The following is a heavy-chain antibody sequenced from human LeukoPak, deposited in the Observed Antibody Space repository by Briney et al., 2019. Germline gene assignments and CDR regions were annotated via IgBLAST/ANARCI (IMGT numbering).Heavy chain of an antibody. CDR2: IKPSSGGT. V-gene: IGHV1-2*02. J-gene: IGHJ4*02. CDR1: GDTFTGYY. CDR3: ARGAFDSSGYLAY. Sequence: ASVKVSCKASGDTFTGYYMHWVRQAPGQGLEWMGWIKPSSGGTNYAQKCQGRVTMTKDTSIATAYMELRRLRADDTAVYYCARGAFDSSGYLAYWGQGTLVTVSS. D-gene: IGHD3-22*01.